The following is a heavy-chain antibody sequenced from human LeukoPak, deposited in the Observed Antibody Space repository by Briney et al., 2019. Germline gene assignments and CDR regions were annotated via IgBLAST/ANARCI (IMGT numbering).Heavy chain of an antibody. CDR2: ISSSGSAI. CDR1: GFTLSSHE. D-gene: IGHD3-10*01. V-gene: IGHV3-48*03. J-gene: IGHJ4*02. Sequence: GGSLRLSCAASGFTLSSHEMNWVRQAPGKGLEWVSYISSSGSAIYYADSVKGRFTISRDNAKNSLYLQMNSLRAEDTAVYYCAKGLHGWYGGDYWGQGTLVTVSS. CDR3: AKGLHGWYGGDY.